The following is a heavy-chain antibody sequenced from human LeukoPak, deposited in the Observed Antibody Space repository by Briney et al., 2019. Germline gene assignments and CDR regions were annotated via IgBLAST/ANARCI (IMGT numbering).Heavy chain of an antibody. D-gene: IGHD3-10*01. J-gene: IGHJ6*04. CDR2: IWYDGSNK. Sequence: GGSLRLSCAASGFTFSSYAMHWVRQAPGKGLEWVAVIWYDGSNKYYADSVKGRFTISRDNSKNTPYLQMNSLRAEDTAVYYCARDSYYGSGSYAYYYYGMDVWGKGTTVTVSS. V-gene: IGHV3-33*08. CDR1: GFTFSSYA. CDR3: ARDSYYGSGSYAYYYYGMDV.